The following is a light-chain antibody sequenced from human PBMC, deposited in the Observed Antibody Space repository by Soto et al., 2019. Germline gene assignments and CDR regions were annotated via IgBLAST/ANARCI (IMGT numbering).Light chain of an antibody. CDR1: QSLSSW. J-gene: IGKJ1*01. Sequence: DIQMTQSPSTLSASVGDRVTITCRASQSLSSWLAWYRQKPGKAPKLLIYDASSLESGVPSRFSGSGSGTEYTLTISSLQPDDFATYYCQQYNSYLWTFGQGTKVDIK. CDR2: DAS. CDR3: QQYNSYLWT. V-gene: IGKV1-5*01.